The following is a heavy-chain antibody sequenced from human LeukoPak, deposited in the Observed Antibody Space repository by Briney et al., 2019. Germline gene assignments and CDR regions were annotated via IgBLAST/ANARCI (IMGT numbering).Heavy chain of an antibody. V-gene: IGHV1-18*01. CDR3: ARDLGSGIAEPFDH. D-gene: IGHD6-13*01. CDR2: ISAYNGNT. CDR1: GYTFTNYG. Sequence: ASVKVSCKASGYTFTNYGISWVRQAPGQGLEWMGWISAYNGNTNYAQRLQGRVTVTTDTSTSTAYMELRSLRSDDTAVYYCARDLGSGIAEPFDHWGQGTLVTVSS. J-gene: IGHJ4*02.